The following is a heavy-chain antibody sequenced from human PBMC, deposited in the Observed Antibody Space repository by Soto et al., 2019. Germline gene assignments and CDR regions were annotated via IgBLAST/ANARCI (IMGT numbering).Heavy chain of an antibody. Sequence: PGGSLRLSCAASGFTFSSYAMSWVRQAPGKGLEWVSAISGSGGSTYYADSVKGRFTISRDNSKNTLYLQMNSLRAEDTAVYYCAATTVTTYYYYMDVWGKGTTVTVSS. J-gene: IGHJ6*03. CDR3: AATTVTTYYYYMDV. D-gene: IGHD4-17*01. V-gene: IGHV3-23*01. CDR2: ISGSGGST. CDR1: GFTFSSYA.